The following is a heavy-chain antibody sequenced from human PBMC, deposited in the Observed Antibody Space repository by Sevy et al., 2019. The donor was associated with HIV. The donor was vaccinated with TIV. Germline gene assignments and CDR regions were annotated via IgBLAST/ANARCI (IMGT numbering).Heavy chain of an antibody. J-gene: IGHJ4*02. CDR1: GFSFSSYQ. V-gene: IGHV3-48*03. CDR3: ARDLPPSATSVPHFDC. CDR2: ISNSGTTI. Sequence: GGSLRLSCAASGFSFSSYQMNWVRQAPGKGLEWVSYISNSGTTISYSDSVRGRFTISRDNARNLLSLQMNSLRAEDTAVYYCARDLPPSATSVPHFDCWGQGTLVTVSS.